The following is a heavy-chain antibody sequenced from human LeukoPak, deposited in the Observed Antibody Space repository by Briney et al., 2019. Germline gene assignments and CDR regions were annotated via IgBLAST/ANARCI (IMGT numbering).Heavy chain of an antibody. CDR3: ARVPPSAHQLLSSDY. D-gene: IGHD2-2*01. J-gene: IGHJ4*02. CDR2: ISANNGET. CDR1: GYTLTNYG. Sequence: GASVKVSCKASGYTLTNYGISWARQAPGQGLEWMAWISANNGETRYAHNLQGRLTMTTDTSTNTPYMELRSLRPDDTAVYYCARVPPSAHQLLSSDYWGQGTQVTVSS. V-gene: IGHV1-18*04.